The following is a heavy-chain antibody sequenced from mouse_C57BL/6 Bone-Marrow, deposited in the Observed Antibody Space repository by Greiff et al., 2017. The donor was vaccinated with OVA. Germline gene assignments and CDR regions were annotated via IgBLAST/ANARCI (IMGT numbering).Heavy chain of an antibody. CDR3: ANDGYYAWFAY. Sequence: VKLVESGAELARPGASVKLSCKASGYTFTSYGISWVKQRTGQGLEWIGEIYPRSGNTYYNEKFKGKATLTADKSSSTAYMELRSLTSEDSAVYFCANDGYYAWFAYWGQGTLVTVSA. V-gene: IGHV1-81*01. CDR2: IYPRSGNT. D-gene: IGHD2-3*01. CDR1: GYTFTSYG. J-gene: IGHJ3*01.